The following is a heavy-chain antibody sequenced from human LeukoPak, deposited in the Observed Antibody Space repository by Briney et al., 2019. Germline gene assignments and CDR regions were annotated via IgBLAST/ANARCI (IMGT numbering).Heavy chain of an antibody. D-gene: IGHD3-22*01. CDR3: AKDPRRNYYDSSGRVYYFDY. CDR1: GFTFSSYG. Sequence: PGRSLRLSCAASGFTFSSYGMHWVRQAPGKGLEWVAVIWYDGSNKYYADSVKGRFTISRDNSKNTLYLQMNSQRAEDTAVYYCAKDPRRNYYDSSGRVYYFDYWGQGTLVTVSS. J-gene: IGHJ4*02. V-gene: IGHV3-33*06. CDR2: IWYDGSNK.